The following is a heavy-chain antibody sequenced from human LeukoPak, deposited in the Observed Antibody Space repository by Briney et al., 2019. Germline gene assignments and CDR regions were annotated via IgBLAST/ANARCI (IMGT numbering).Heavy chain of an antibody. CDR1: GFTFSSYW. V-gene: IGHV3-74*01. D-gene: IGHD4-17*01. CDR3: ARDRGFTVKLDY. Sequence: GGSLRLSCAASGFTFSSYWMHWVRQAPGKGLVWVSRINTDGSSTSYANSVKGRFTISRDNAKNTLYLQMNSLRAEDTAVYYCARDRGFTVKLDYWGQGTLVTVSS. CDR2: INTDGSST. J-gene: IGHJ4*02.